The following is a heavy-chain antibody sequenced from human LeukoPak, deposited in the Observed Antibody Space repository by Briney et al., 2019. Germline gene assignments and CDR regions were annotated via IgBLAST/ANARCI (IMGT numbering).Heavy chain of an antibody. J-gene: IGHJ4*02. Sequence: ASVKVSCKASGYTFTGYYMHWVRQAPGQGLEWMGWINPNSGGTNYAQKFQGRVTMTRDTSISTAYMELSRLRSDDTAVYYCARGLGYSYGSTGFDYWGQGTLVTVSS. CDR2: INPNSGGT. CDR1: GYTFTGYY. CDR3: ARGLGYSYGSTGFDY. D-gene: IGHD5-18*01. V-gene: IGHV1-2*02.